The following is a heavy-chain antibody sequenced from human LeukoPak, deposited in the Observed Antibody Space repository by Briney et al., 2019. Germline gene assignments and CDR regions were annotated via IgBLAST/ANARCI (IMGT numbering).Heavy chain of an antibody. CDR3: ARAPAVYFFYIDV. J-gene: IGHJ6*03. V-gene: IGHV3-11*04. Sequence: GGSLRLSCAASGFTFSDYHMTWIRQAPGKGLEWVSYISNSDDSINYAGSVSGRFTISRDNAKSSVYLQMNGLRVEDTAVYYCARAPAVYFFYIDVWGEGTTVTVSS. CDR1: GFTFSDYH. CDR2: ISNSDDSI.